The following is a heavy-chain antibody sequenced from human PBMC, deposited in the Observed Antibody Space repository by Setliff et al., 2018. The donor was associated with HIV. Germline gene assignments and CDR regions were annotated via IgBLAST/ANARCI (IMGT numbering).Heavy chain of an antibody. J-gene: IGHJ4*02. D-gene: IGHD1-7*01. CDR3: ARGHTWNYYGGDYFDY. CDR1: GASVSDNF. V-gene: IGHV4-59*02. CDR2: IYYSGST. Sequence: SETLSLTCTVSGASVSDNFWNWIRQSPGKGLEWIGYIYYSGSTNYNPSLESRVSISIDTSKNQFSLRLSSVTAADTAVYYCARGHTWNYYGGDYFDYWGQGSLVTVSS.